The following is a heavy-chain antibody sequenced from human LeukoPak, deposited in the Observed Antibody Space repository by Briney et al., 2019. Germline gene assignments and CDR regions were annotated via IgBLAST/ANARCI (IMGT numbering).Heavy chain of an antibody. J-gene: IGHJ5*02. CDR3: ARGLPYSSSRGRGNWFDP. Sequence: GASVKVSCKASGYTFTSYDINWVRQATGQGLEWMGWMNPNSGNTGYAQKFQGRVTMTRNTSISTAYMELSSLRSDDTAVYYCARGLPYSSSRGRGNWFDPWGQGTLVTVSS. CDR2: MNPNSGNT. D-gene: IGHD6-13*01. CDR1: GYTFTSYD. V-gene: IGHV1-8*01.